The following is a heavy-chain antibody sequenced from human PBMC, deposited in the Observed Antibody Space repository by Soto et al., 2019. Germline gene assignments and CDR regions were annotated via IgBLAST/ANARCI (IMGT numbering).Heavy chain of an antibody. J-gene: IGHJ3*02. Sequence: EVHLLESGGHLVQPGGSQRLSCTPSGISFSTYAMSWVRQAPGKVLEWVSGISGRGGHTYYADSVKGRFTISRDSYKNTLYMQMNSLRAEDTAVYYCAKEGSYMGGAFDIWGPGPMVTVSS. V-gene: IGHV3-23*01. CDR1: GISFSTYA. CDR3: AKEGSYMGGAFDI. D-gene: IGHD3-16*01. CDR2: ISGRGGHT.